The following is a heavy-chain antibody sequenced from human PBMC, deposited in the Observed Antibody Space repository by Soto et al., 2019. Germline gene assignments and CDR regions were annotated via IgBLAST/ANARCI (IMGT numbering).Heavy chain of an antibody. J-gene: IGHJ4*02. D-gene: IGHD3-22*01. Sequence: GGSLRLSCAASGFTFSTYAMSWVRQAPGKGLEWVSTISGSGGSTYYADSMKGRFTISRDNSKNTLYLQMNSLRADDTAVYFCAKGEGAYSSVFDYWGQGTLVTVSS. CDR2: ISGSGGST. CDR1: GFTFSTYA. CDR3: AKGEGAYSSVFDY. V-gene: IGHV3-23*01.